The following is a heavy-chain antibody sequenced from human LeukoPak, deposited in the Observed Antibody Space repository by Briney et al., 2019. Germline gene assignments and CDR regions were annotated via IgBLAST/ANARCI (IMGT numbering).Heavy chain of an antibody. CDR1: GFTVSSDY. V-gene: IGHV3-53*05. Sequence: GGSLRLSCAASGFTVSSDYMSWVRQAPGKGLEWVSVIYSGGSTYYADSVKGRFTISRDKSKNTVYLQMNSLRFEDTSMYYCARNWFDPWGQGTLVTVSS. CDR2: IYSGGST. CDR3: ARNWFDP. J-gene: IGHJ5*02.